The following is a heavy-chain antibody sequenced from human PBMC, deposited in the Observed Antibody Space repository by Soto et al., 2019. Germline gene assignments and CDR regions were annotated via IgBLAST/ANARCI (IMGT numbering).Heavy chain of an antibody. J-gene: IGHJ4*02. Sequence: QQHLVESGGGVVQPGRSLRLSCAASGFSFNNYALHWVRQAPGKGLEWVAVISYSGINENYADSVKGRFTISRDISKNTLYLQMNSLRTECTAVYYCARTPEDSTETLDSWGQGALVTVSS. CDR2: ISYSGINE. CDR1: GFSFNNYA. V-gene: IGHV3-30*04. CDR3: ARTPEDSTETLDS.